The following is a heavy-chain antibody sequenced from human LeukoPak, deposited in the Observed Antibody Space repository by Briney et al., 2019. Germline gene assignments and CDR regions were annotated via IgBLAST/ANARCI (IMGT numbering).Heavy chain of an antibody. Sequence: GESLKISCKGSGYSFTSYWIGWVRQMPGKGLEWMGIIYPGDSDTRYSPSFQGQVTISADKSISTAYLQWSSLKASDTAMYYCARRALRAAASSSPGNHDAFNIWGQGTMVTVSS. CDR2: IYPGDSDT. CDR3: ARRALRAAASSSPGNHDAFNI. J-gene: IGHJ3*02. V-gene: IGHV5-51*01. CDR1: GYSFTSYW. D-gene: IGHD6-13*01.